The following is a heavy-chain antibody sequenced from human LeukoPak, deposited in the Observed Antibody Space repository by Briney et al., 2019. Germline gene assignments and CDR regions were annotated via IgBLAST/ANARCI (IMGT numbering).Heavy chain of an antibody. D-gene: IGHD6-19*01. J-gene: IGHJ3*02. CDR2: INWNSGSI. Sequence: GRSLRLSCAASGFTFDDYAMHWVRQGPGKGLEWVSGINWNSGSIGYAESVRGRFTITRDNAKNSLYLQMNSLRAEDMALYYCAKDMNRFQPVQIAVAVPGGFDIGGQGTMVTVSS. V-gene: IGHV3-9*03. CDR1: GFTFDDYA. CDR3: AKDMNRFQPVQIAVAVPGGFDI.